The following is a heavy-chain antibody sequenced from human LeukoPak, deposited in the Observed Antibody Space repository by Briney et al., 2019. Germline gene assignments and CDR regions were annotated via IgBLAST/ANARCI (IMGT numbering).Heavy chain of an antibody. Sequence: PSETLSLTCAVYGESFGAYYWSWIRQPPGKGLEWIGEINHSGSTNYNPSLKSRVTLSVDTSKNQFSLNLTSATAADTAVYYCARGLGGRDDYWGQGTLVTVSS. J-gene: IGHJ4*02. V-gene: IGHV4-34*01. CDR2: INHSGST. CDR3: ARGLGGRDDY. D-gene: IGHD1-26*01. CDR1: GESFGAYY.